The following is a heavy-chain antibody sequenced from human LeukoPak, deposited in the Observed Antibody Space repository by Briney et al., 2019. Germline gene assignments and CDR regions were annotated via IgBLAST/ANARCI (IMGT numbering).Heavy chain of an antibody. Sequence: PSETLSLTCTVSGGSISSYYWSWIRQPPGKGLEWIGYIYYSGSTYYNPSLKSRVTISVDTSKNQFFLKLSSVTAADTAVYYCARDPSNLRRPGYYYYYMDVWGKGTTVTVSS. CDR2: IYYSGST. V-gene: IGHV4-59*12. J-gene: IGHJ6*03. CDR3: ARDPSNLRRPGYYYYYMDV. CDR1: GGSISSYY. D-gene: IGHD2-8*01.